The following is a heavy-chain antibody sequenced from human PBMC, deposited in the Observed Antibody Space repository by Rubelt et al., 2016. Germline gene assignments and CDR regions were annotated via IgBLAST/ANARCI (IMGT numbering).Heavy chain of an antibody. CDR3: AKGSLGPQARYYDALAGYRYYYYGMDV. Sequence: FVMFWVRQAPVKGLEWVAVTSHDGRNKYYADPVKGRFTISRDNSQHTLFLQMDILRAEDAAVYFCAKGSLGPQARYYDALAGYRYYYYGMDVWGQGTTVTVSS. J-gene: IGHJ6*02. CDR1: FV. V-gene: IGHV3-30*18. D-gene: IGHD3-9*01. CDR2: TSHDGRNK.